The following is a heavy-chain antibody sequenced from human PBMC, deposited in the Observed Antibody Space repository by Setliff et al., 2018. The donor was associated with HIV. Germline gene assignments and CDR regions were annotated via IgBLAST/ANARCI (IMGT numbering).Heavy chain of an antibody. Sequence: SVKVSCKASGYIFTSYGISWVRQAPGQGLEWMGWISAYNGNTNYAQKFQGGVSMTIDTSTSTAYMGLRSLRPDDTAVYFCARDPSSGIYYDSSGQYFQNWGQGTLVTVSS. J-gene: IGHJ1*01. D-gene: IGHD3-22*01. CDR3: ARDPSSGIYYDSSGQYFQN. V-gene: IGHV1-18*01. CDR1: GYIFTSYG. CDR2: ISAYNGNT.